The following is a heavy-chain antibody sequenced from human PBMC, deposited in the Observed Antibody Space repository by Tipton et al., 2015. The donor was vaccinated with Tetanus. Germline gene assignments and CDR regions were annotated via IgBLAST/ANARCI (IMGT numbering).Heavy chain of an antibody. D-gene: IGHD6-19*01. Sequence: QLVQSGAAVKKPGASVKPSCATSGFPFSRPFIHWVRQAPGHGLEWMGLINPSGGGTTYAQKFRDRVTITRDTATSTVYMELSSLTSQDTAVYYCARATDPSGWTYFDFWGQGTLVPVS. J-gene: IGHJ4*02. V-gene: IGHV1-46*01. CDR3: ARATDPSGWTYFDF. CDR2: INPSGGGT. CDR1: GFPFSRPF.